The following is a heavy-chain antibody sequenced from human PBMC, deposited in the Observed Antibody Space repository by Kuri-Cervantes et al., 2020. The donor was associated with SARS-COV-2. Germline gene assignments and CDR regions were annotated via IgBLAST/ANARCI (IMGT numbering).Heavy chain of an antibody. Sequence: SETLSLTCTVSGASISSSTYYWGWIRQSPGKGLEWIGSIYESGDTYYSSSLKSRLSLSVDTSKNQFSLRLSSVTAADTAVYYCAGKRGWFDPWGQGTLVTVSS. D-gene: IGHD5-24*01. CDR2: IYESGDT. CDR3: AGKRGWFDP. CDR1: GASISSSTYY. V-gene: IGHV4-39*01. J-gene: IGHJ5*02.